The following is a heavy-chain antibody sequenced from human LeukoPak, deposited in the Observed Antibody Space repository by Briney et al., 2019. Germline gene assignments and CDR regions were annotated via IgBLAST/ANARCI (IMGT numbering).Heavy chain of an antibody. D-gene: IGHD5/OR15-5a*01. CDR2: ISSSSSTI. CDR3: ARDRPVLYYYYYYMDV. Sequence: GGSMRLSCAASGFTFSSYSMNWVRQAPGKGLEWVSYISSSSSTIYYADSVKGRFTISRDNAKNSLYLQMNSLRAEDTAVYYCARDRPVLYYYYYYMDVWGKGTTVTVSS. V-gene: IGHV3-48*01. CDR1: GFTFSSYS. J-gene: IGHJ6*03.